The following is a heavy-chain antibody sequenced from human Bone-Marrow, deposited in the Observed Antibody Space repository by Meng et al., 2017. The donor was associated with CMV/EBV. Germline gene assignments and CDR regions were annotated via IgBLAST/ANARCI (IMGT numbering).Heavy chain of an antibody. J-gene: IGHJ1*01. V-gene: IGHV1-2*02. CDR2: INPNSGGT. CDR1: GYTFTGYY. Sequence: ASVKVSCKASGYTFTGYYMHWVRQAPGQGLEWMGWINPNSGGTNYAQKFQGRVTMTRDTSISTAYMELSRLRSADTAVYYCARVRHCSSTSCYLLISTWPQHWGQGTLVTVSS. D-gene: IGHD2-2*01. CDR3: ARVRHCSSTSCYLLISTWPQH.